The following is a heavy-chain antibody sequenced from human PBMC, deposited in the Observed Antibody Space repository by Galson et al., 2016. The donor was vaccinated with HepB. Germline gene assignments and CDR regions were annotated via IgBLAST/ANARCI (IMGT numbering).Heavy chain of an antibody. J-gene: IGHJ4*02. D-gene: IGHD3-16*01. V-gene: IGHV4-61*01. CDR3: GTYLVGHGGTGY. CDR1: GASLSSGSYH. Sequence: SATLSLTCTVSGASLSSGSYHCAWIRQPPGQGLEWMGPPYYRDGTRYNPSPEGRVTISIDTSTNQLLLTLASVTAADTAVYYCGTYLVGHGGTGYWGQGTPVTVSP. CDR2: PYYRDGT.